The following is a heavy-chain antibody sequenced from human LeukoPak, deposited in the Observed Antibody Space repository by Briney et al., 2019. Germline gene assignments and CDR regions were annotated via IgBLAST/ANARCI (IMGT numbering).Heavy chain of an antibody. CDR2: INPGGGST. Sequence: ASVKVSCKASGYTFTSFYMHWVRQAPGQGLEWMGIINPGGGSTSYAQKFQGRVTMTRDMSTSTVYMELSSLRSEDTAVYYCARDFINGGSSEGFDYWGQGTLVTVSS. CDR3: ARDFINGGSSEGFDY. CDR1: GYTFTSFY. J-gene: IGHJ4*02. V-gene: IGHV1-46*01. D-gene: IGHD6-13*01.